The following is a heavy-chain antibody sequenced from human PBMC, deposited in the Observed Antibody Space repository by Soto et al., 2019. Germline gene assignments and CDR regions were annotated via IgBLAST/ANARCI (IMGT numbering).Heavy chain of an antibody. J-gene: IGHJ4*02. V-gene: IGHV3-64*01. CDR1: GFTFSSYP. Sequence: EVQLVESGGGLVQPGGSLRLSCAASGFTFSSYPMHWVRQAPGKGLEYVSSISTNGASTFYANSVKGRFTISRDNSKNTLYLQMGSLRAEDMGVYYCAREGMSRPGWVFDYWGQGTLVTASS. D-gene: IGHD6-13*01. CDR2: ISTNGAST. CDR3: AREGMSRPGWVFDY.